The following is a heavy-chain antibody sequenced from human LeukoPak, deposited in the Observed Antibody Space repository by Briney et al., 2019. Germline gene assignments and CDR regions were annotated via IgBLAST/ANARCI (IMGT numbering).Heavy chain of an antibody. J-gene: IGHJ4*02. D-gene: IGHD3-22*01. Sequence: SEPLSLTCTVSGDSLSGYYWNWIRPPARKGLEWVGHIYSSGSADYNPSLRSRVTMSVDTSKKQFSLRLSSVTTADTAVYYCARFHYNTVGYYFDQWGQGTLVTVSS. V-gene: IGHV4-4*07. CDR3: ARFHYNTVGYYFDQ. CDR2: IYSSGSA. CDR1: GDSLSGYY.